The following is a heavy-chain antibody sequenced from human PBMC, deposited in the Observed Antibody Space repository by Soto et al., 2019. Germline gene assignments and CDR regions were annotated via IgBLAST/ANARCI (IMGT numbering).Heavy chain of an antibody. Sequence: PGGSLRLSCAASGFTFSDHQMNWVRQAPGRGLEWASVIYSSGTTYYGDSVKGRFTISRDNSKNTLYLQMNGLRTEDTALYYCARAGSPFHSDSTGYWGFDYWGQGTLVTVSS. CDR1: GFTFSDHQ. CDR2: IYSSGTT. V-gene: IGHV3-53*01. J-gene: IGHJ4*02. D-gene: IGHD3-9*01. CDR3: ARAGSPFHSDSTGYWGFDY.